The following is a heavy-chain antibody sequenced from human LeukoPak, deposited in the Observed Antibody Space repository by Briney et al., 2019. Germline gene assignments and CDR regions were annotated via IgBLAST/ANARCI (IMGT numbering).Heavy chain of an antibody. CDR3: ARASISYIQNEGDY. J-gene: IGHJ4*02. V-gene: IGHV4-30-4*08. CDR1: GGSINSGDYY. Sequence: SETLSLTCTVFGGSINSGDYYWSWIRQPPGKGLEWIGYIYYSGSTYYNPSLKSRVTISVDTSKNQFSLKLSSVTAADTAVYYCARASISYIQNEGDYWGQGTLVTVSS. D-gene: IGHD3-16*02. CDR2: IYYSGST.